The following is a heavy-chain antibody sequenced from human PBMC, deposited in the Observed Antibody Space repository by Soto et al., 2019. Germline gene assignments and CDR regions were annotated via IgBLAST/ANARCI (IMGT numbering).Heavy chain of an antibody. CDR3: ARDKTSSYGMDV. Sequence: GSLRLSCSASGFTVSSNYMSWVRQAPGKGLEWVSVIYSGGSTYYADSVKGRFTISRDNSKNTLYLQMNSLRAEDTAVYYCARDKTSSYGMDVWGQGTTVTVYS. V-gene: IGHV3-53*01. J-gene: IGHJ6*02. D-gene: IGHD2-15*01. CDR1: GFTVSSNY. CDR2: IYSGGST.